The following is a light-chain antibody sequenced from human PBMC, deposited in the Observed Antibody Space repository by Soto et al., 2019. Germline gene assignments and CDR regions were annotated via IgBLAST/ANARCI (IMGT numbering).Light chain of an antibody. CDR1: QRVSSRY. CDR3: QQYGSSTGVT. Sequence: EIVLTQSPGTLSLSPGERATLSCRASQRVSSRYFAWYQQKPGQAPRLLIYGASSRATGLPDRFSGSGSGTDFTLTISRREPEDVAVYYCQQYGSSTGVTFGPGTKVEIK. J-gene: IGKJ3*01. CDR2: GAS. V-gene: IGKV3-20*01.